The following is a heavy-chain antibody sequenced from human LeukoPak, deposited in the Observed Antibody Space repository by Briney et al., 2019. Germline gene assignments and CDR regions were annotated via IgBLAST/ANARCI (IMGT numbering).Heavy chain of an antibody. Sequence: PGGSLRLSCAASGFTFSSYYMFWVRQAPGKGLAWVSTIKGDETSTKYADSVRGRFTISRDNSKSTLYLQMNSLRAEDTAVYYCANLGLDSLDVWGQGTTVTVSS. CDR1: GFTFSSYY. J-gene: IGHJ6*02. D-gene: IGHD3/OR15-3a*01. CDR3: ANLGLDSLDV. V-gene: IGHV3-74*03. CDR2: IKGDETST.